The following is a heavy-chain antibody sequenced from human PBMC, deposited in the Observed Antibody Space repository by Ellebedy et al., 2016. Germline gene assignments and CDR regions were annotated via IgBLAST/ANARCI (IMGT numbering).Heavy chain of an antibody. J-gene: IGHJ4*02. V-gene: IGHV3-23*01. Sequence: GGSLRLSCAASGFTFSSYAMSWVRQAPGKGLEWVSAISGSGGSTYYADSVKGRFTISRDNSKNTLYLQMNSLRAEDTAVYYCAKERDIVVVVAALFDYWGQGTLVTVSS. CDR3: AKERDIVVVVAALFDY. D-gene: IGHD2-15*01. CDR1: GFTFSSYA. CDR2: ISGSGGST.